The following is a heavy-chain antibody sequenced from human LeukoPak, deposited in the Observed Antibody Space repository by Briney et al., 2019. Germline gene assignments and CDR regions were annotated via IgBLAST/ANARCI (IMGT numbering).Heavy chain of an antibody. Sequence: GGSLRLSCAASGFSFSAYWMTWVRQAPGTGLEGVAHINPAGSETYYVDPVKGRFSISRDNAKNLVYLQMNSVRAEDTAVYHCARFGYVAAVDVWGQGTPVTVSS. D-gene: IGHD2-15*01. J-gene: IGHJ4*02. V-gene: IGHV3-7*01. CDR2: INPAGSET. CDR1: GFSFSAYW. CDR3: ARFGYVAAVDV.